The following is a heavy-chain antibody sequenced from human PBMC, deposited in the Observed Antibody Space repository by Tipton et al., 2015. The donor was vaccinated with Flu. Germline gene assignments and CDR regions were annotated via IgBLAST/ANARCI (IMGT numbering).Heavy chain of an antibody. Sequence: TLSLTCTVSSGSIRSTNYFCAWIRQPPGKRLELIGSIYPSGTTYYNPSLKSRLTISVDTPKSQFSLMLRSVTAADTAVYYCARLSYYDVDLKNWYFEYWGQGTLVTVSS. V-gene: IGHV4-39*01. CDR3: ARLSYYDVDLKNWYFEY. CDR1: SGSIRSTNYF. J-gene: IGHJ4*02. CDR2: IYPSGTT. D-gene: IGHD3-10*02.